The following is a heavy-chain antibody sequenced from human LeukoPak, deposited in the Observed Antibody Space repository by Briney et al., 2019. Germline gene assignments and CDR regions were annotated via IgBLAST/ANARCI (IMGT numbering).Heavy chain of an antibody. V-gene: IGHV4-59*12. D-gene: IGHD1-26*01. J-gene: IGHJ4*02. CDR2: IYHSGST. CDR1: GGSISSYY. CDR3: ARGGSYEIDY. Sequence: PSETLSLTCTVSGGSISSYYWSWIRQPPGKGLEWIGYIYHSGSTYYNPSLKSRVTISVDRSKNQFSLKLSSVTAADTAVYYCARGGSYEIDYWGQGTLVTVSS.